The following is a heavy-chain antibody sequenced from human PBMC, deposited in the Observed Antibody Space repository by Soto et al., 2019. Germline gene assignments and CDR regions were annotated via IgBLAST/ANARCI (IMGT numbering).Heavy chain of an antibody. J-gene: IGHJ6*02. V-gene: IGHV3-7*01. CDR2: IKQDGSEK. CDR3: ARAPATIFGYFYSGMDV. Sequence: PGGSLRLSCAASGFTFSNYWMTWVRQAPGKGLEWVANIKQDGSEKYYVDSVKGRFTISRDNAKNSLYLQMNSLRAEDTAVYYCARAPATIFGYFYSGMDVWGQGTTVTVSS. D-gene: IGHD3-3*01. CDR1: GFTFSNYW.